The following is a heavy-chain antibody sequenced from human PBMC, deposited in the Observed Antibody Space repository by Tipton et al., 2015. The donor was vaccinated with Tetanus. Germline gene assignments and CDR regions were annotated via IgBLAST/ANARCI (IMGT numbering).Heavy chain of an antibody. CDR1: GFTFSNYA. CDR3: ARVRGYCSSTTCSGIDY. CDR2: IKQDGGEK. J-gene: IGHJ4*02. V-gene: IGHV3-7*01. D-gene: IGHD2-2*01. Sequence: SLRLSCAASGFTFSNYAMHWVRQVPGKGLEWVANIKQDGGEKYCVDSVKGRFTISRDNARNSLYLQMNSLRAEDAAVYYCARVRGYCSSTTCSGIDYWGQGTLVTVSS.